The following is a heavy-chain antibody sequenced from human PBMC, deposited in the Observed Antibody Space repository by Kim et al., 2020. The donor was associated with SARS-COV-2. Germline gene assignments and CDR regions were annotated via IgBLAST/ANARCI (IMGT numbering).Heavy chain of an antibody. J-gene: IGHJ6*02. CDR3: ATLSTTGTTRDYYYYYGMDV. CDR1: GGSISSSNW. Sequence: SETLSLTCAVSGGSISSSNWWSWVRQPPGKGLEWIGEIYHSGSTNYNPSLKSRVTISVDKSKNQFSLKLSSVTAADTAVYYCATLSTTGTTRDYYYYYGMDVWGQGTTVTVSS. V-gene: IGHV4-4*02. D-gene: IGHD1-1*01. CDR2: IYHSGST.